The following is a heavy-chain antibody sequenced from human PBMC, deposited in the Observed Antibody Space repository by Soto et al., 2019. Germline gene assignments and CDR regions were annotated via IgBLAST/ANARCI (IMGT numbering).Heavy chain of an antibody. D-gene: IGHD4-4*01. V-gene: IGHV3-30*04. CDR2: ISYDDGDNK. CDR1: GFTFSSFT. J-gene: IGHJ4*02. Sequence: QVQLVESGGGVVPPGRSLRLSCAASGFTFSSFTMHWVRQAPGKGLEWVAVISYDDGDNKYYADSVKGRFTISRDNSKNTQYLQMNSLRPEDTAVYYCARTTVVSGTPDFDYWGQGTLVTVSS. CDR3: ARTTVVSGTPDFDY.